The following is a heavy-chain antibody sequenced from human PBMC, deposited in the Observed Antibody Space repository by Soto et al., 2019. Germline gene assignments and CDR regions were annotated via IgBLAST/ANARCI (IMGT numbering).Heavy chain of an antibody. CDR2: IYHSGST. Sequence: ASETLSLTCAVSGGSISSGGYSWSWIRQPPGKGLEWIGYIYHSGSTYYNPSLKSRVTISVDRSKNQFSLKLSSVTAADTAVYYRARVPGPWGQGTLVPVSS. J-gene: IGHJ5*02. D-gene: IGHD3-10*01. CDR1: GGSISSGGYS. V-gene: IGHV4-30-2*01. CDR3: ARVPGP.